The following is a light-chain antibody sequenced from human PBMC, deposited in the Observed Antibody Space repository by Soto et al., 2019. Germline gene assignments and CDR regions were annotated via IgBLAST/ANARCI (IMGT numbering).Light chain of an antibody. Sequence: QSALTQPPSASGTPGQSLTISCTGTSSDVGAYNYVSWYQQHPGKAPKLMIYEVSEQPSGVPDRLPGSESGNTVALTVSGLLAEDEADYYCSSYAGSNISVFGTGTKVTVL. CDR1: SSDVGAYNY. V-gene: IGLV2-8*01. CDR2: EVS. J-gene: IGLJ1*01. CDR3: SSYAGSNISV.